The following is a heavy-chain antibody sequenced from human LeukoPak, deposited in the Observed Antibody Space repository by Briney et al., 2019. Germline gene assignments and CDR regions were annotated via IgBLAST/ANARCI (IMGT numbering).Heavy chain of an antibody. CDR3: ANYYDILTGQGYFDY. J-gene: IGHJ4*02. CDR1: GNTFTSYY. V-gene: IGHV1-2*02. D-gene: IGHD3-9*01. Sequence: ASVKVSCKASGNTFTSYYMHWVRQAPGQGLEWMGWINPNGGGTKYAQKFQDTVTMTTDTSISTAYMELSGLRSDDTAVYYCANYYDILTGQGYFDYWGQGTLVAVSS. CDR2: INPNGGGT.